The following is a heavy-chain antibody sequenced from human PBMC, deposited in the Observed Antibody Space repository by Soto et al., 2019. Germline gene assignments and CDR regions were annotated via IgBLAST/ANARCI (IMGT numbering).Heavy chain of an antibody. CDR1: GFTVSSNY. D-gene: IGHD5-18*01. CDR2: IYSGCSA. V-gene: IGHV3-66*04. CDR3: ATHGYSYGGGYFDY. J-gene: IGHJ4*02. Sequence: EVQLVESGGGLVQPGGSLRLSCAASGFTVSSNYMSWVRQAPGKGLEWDSVIYSGCSAYYADSVKGRFTISRDNSKNALDLQMNSLRAEETAVYYCATHGYSYGGGYFDYWGQGTLVTVSS.